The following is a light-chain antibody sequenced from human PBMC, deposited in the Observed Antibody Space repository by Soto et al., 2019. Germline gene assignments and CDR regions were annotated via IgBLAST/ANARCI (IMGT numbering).Light chain of an antibody. Sequence: DIRMTQSPSSLSAFVGDTVTITCRASQDIIYYLAWYQQKPGKIPKLLIHSASTLQIGVQSRFSGTGSGTVFPLTINNLQPEDVATYCCQQYNSAPNTFGQGSRLEIK. V-gene: IGKV1-27*01. CDR1: QDIIYY. J-gene: IGKJ2*01. CDR3: QQYNSAPNT. CDR2: SAS.